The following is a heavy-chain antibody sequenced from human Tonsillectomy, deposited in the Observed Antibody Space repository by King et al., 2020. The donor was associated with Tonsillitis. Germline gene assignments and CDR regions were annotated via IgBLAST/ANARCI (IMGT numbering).Heavy chain of an antibody. J-gene: IGHJ4*02. CDR3: ARDRGYSSFDY. D-gene: IGHD2-21*01. V-gene: IGHV3-7*04. CDR2: TKPDGGEN. CDR1: GFTFSASW. Sequence: VQLVESGGGLVQPGGTLRLSCVAPGFTFSASWMTWVRQPPGKGLEWVATTKPDGGENWYVDSVKGRFTISRDNAKNSLYLQMNSLRVEDTAVYYCARDRGYSSFDYWGQGTLVTVAS.